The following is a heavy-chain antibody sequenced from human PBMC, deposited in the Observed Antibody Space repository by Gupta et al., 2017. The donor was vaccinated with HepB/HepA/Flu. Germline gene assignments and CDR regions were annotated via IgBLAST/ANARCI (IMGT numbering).Heavy chain of an antibody. J-gene: IGHJ3*02. Sequence: QISLKESGPTLVNPTQTLTLTCTLSGFSITTSGEGVGWVRQPPGKALEWLALIYEDHTKHYRPSLKSRLTITKDTSKNQVVLTMTDVDPGDTGRYVCARLNSWGNTFDMWGQGPMVAVSS. CDR3: ARLNSWGNTFDM. D-gene: IGHD2/OR15-2a*01. CDR2: IYEDHTK. V-gene: IGHV2-5*02. CDR1: GFSITTSGEG.